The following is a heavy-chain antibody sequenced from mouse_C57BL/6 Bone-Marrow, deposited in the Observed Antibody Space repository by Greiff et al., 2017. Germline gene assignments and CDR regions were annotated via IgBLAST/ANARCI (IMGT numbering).Heavy chain of an antibody. V-gene: IGHV2-9-1*01. CDR3: AREGLRRSYYFDY. J-gene: IGHJ2*01. CDR1: GFSLTSYA. Sequence: VKLVESGPGLVAPSQSLSITCTVSGFSLTSYAISWVRQPPGKGLEWLGVIWTGGGTNYNSALKSRLSISKDNSTGQVFLKMNSLQTDDTARYYCAREGLRRSYYFDYWGQGTTLTVSS. CDR2: IWTGGGT. D-gene: IGHD2-4*01.